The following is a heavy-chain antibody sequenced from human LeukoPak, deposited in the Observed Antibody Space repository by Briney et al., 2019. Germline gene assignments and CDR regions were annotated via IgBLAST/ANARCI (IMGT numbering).Heavy chain of an antibody. CDR3: ARNRDGYNGIDY. CDR1: GGSIYSYY. D-gene: IGHD5-24*01. J-gene: IGHJ4*02. Sequence: SETLSLTCTVSGGSIYSYYWSWIRQPPGKGLEWTGYIYYSGSTNYNPSLKSRVTISVDTTKNQFSLKLSSVTAADTAVYYCARNRDGYNGIDYWGQGTLVTVSS. CDR2: IYYSGST. V-gene: IGHV4-59*08.